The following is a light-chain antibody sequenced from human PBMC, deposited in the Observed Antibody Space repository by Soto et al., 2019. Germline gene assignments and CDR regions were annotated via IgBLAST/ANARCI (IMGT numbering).Light chain of an antibody. J-gene: IGKJ1*01. V-gene: IGKV2-28*01. Sequence: DIVMTQSPLSLPVTPGEPASISCRSSQSLLYSNGYNYLDWYLQKPGQSPQVLIYLGSNRASGVPDRFSGSGSGTDFTLKISRVEAEDVGVYYCKQGLQTPRTFGQGTKVEIK. CDR1: QSLLYSNGYNY. CDR2: LGS. CDR3: KQGLQTPRT.